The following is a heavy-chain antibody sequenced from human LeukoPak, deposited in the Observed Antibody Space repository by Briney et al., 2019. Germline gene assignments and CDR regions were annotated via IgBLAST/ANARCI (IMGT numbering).Heavy chain of an antibody. D-gene: IGHD5-18*01. J-gene: IGHJ4*02. V-gene: IGHV4-39*01. CDR1: GGSISSSSYH. CDR2: IYYTGSA. Sequence: SETLSLTCSVSGGSISSSSYHWGWIRQPPGEGLEWIGSIYYTGSAYYNPSLKSRVTISIDMSKNQFSLKLSSVTAADTAVYYCVRVKKVDTSIDYWGQGTLVIVSS. CDR3: VRVKKVDTSIDY.